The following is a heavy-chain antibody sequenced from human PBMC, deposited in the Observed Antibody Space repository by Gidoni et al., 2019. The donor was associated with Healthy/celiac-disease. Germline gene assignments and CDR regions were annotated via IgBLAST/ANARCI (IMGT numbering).Heavy chain of an antibody. CDR2: ISYDGSNK. Sequence: HVQLVEYGGGVVQPVRSLRLSCAASGFTFSSYALHWVRQAPGKGLEWVAVISYDGSNKYYADSVKGRFTISRDNSKNTLYLQMNSLRAEDTAVYYCARGPEMVLLWFGESNYYYGMDVWGQGTTVTVSS. CDR1: GFTFSSYA. CDR3: ARGPEMVLLWFGESNYYYGMDV. V-gene: IGHV3-30*04. J-gene: IGHJ6*02. D-gene: IGHD3-10*01.